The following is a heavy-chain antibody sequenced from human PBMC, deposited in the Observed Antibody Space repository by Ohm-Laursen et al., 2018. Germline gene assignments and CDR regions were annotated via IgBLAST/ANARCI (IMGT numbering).Heavy chain of an antibody. D-gene: IGHD1-26*01. CDR1: GFTFSSYA. V-gene: IGHV3-23*01. CDR2: VSGTGDNT. Sequence: GSLRLSCAASGFTFSSYAMSWVRQAPGKGLEWVSAVSGTGDNTYYADSVKGRFTISRDNSKNTLYLQMNSLRVEDTALYYCAKRLWDIRSESFDFWDQGTRVTVSS. J-gene: IGHJ4*02. CDR3: AKRLWDIRSESFDF.